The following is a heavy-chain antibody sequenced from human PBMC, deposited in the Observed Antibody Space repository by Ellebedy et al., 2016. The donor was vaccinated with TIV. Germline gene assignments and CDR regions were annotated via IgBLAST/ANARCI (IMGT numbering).Heavy chain of an antibody. CDR1: GFTFSSYA. J-gene: IGHJ6*02. CDR3: ARAWSIAAAGKPPRYYGMDV. V-gene: IGHV3-23*01. Sequence: GGSLRLSCAASGFTFSSYAMSWVRQAPGKGLEWVSAISGSGGSTYYADSVKGRFTISRDNSKNTLYLQMNSLRAEDTAVYYCARAWSIAAAGKPPRYYGMDVWGQGTTVTVSS. D-gene: IGHD6-13*01. CDR2: ISGSGGST.